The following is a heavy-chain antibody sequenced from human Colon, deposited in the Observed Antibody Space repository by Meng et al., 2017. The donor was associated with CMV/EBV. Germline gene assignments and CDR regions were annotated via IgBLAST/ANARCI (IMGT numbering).Heavy chain of an antibody. CDR1: GDSVSTKSGA. Sequence: CAFFGDSVSTKSGAWNRLRQYPSRGLEWLGRTYYSSKWSNDYGVSVKSRITINPDTSKNQLSLQLTSVTPEDTAVYYCAKSLPHFDYWGQGTLVTVSS. V-gene: IGHV6-1*01. D-gene: IGHD2-15*01. J-gene: IGHJ4*02. CDR2: TYYSSKWSN. CDR3: AKSLPHFDY.